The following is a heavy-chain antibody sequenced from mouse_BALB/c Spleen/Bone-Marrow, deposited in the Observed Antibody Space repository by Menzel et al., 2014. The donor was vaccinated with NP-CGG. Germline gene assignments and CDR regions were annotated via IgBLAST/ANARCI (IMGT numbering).Heavy chain of an antibody. CDR2: ISSGSSAI. Sequence: EVKVVDSGGGLVQPGGSRKLSCAASGFTFSSFGMHWVRRAPEKGLEWVAYISSGSSAIYYADTVRGRFTISRDNPKNTLFLQMTSLRSEDTAMYYCARGGNWEDFDYWGQGTTLTVSS. CDR1: GFTFSSFG. D-gene: IGHD4-1*01. V-gene: IGHV5-17*02. CDR3: ARGGNWEDFDY. J-gene: IGHJ2*01.